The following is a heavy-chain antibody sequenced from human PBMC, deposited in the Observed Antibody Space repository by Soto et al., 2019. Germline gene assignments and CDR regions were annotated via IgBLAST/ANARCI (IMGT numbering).Heavy chain of an antibody. CDR2: IYPGDSDT. V-gene: IGHV5-51*01. J-gene: IGHJ6*02. CDR1: GYSFTSYW. Sequence: SGESLKISCQGSGYSFTSYWIGWVRKLPGEGPEWMGIIYPGDSDTRYSPSFKGQDTIAADKSISTDYLQWSSLKASDSAMSYSAMPPHDYYGMDVWGQGTTVTVS. CDR3: AMPPHDYYGMDV.